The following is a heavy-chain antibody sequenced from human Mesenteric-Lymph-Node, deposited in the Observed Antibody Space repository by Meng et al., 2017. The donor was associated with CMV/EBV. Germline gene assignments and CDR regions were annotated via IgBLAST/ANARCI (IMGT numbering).Heavy chain of an antibody. V-gene: IGHV3-23*03. CDR3: AKGNEWLGP. CDR1: GFPFGSYA. CDR2: IYGGGVTI. J-gene: IGHJ5*02. Sequence: LRLSCVASGFPFGSYAMTWVRQAPGKGLEWVSVIYGGGVTIYYADSVKGRFTISRDNSKNTVYLQVNSLRAEDTAVYYCAKGNEWLGPWGQGTLVTVSS.